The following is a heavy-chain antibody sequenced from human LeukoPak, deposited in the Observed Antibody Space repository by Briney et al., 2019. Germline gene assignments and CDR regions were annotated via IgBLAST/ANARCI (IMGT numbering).Heavy chain of an antibody. CDR3: ARSSDSGGYYGDWFDP. J-gene: IGHJ5*02. V-gene: IGHV4-34*01. Sequence: SETLSLTCAVYGGSFSGYYWRWIGEPPGEGLEWIGEISHSGSTIYNPSHKTRVTIEVDTSKTQLTLKLRSVTAPDTAVSYCARSSDSGGYYGDWFDPWGQGTLVTVSS. CDR2: ISHSGST. D-gene: IGHD3-22*01. CDR1: GGSFSGYY.